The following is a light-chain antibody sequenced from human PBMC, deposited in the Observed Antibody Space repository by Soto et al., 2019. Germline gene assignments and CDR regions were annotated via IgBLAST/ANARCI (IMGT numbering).Light chain of an antibody. CDR2: GAS. J-gene: IGKJ5*01. CDR1: QSVSID. CDR3: QHFRA. V-gene: IGKV3-15*01. Sequence: EIVMTQSPATLSVSPGERATLSCRASQSVSIDLAWYQQTPGQAPRLLISGASTGATGIPARFSGSGSGTDFTLTLSRVEPDDFAVYYCQHFRAFGQGTRLENK.